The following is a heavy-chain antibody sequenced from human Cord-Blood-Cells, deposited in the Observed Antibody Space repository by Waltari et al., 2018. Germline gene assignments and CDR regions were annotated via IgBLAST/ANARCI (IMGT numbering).Heavy chain of an antibody. CDR1: GGNLRSYA. D-gene: IGHD3-3*01. Sequence: SGSSVKVSCKASGGNLRSYAISWVRQAPGQGLEWMGGIIPIFGTANYAQKSQGRVTITADESTSTAYMELSSLRSEDTAVYYCARGNDFWSGYYDAFDIWGQGTMVTVSS. CDR3: ARGNDFWSGYYDAFDI. V-gene: IGHV1-69*01. CDR2: IIPIFGTA. J-gene: IGHJ3*02.